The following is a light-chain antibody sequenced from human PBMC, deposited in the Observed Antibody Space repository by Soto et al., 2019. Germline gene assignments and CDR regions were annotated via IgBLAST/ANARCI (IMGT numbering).Light chain of an antibody. CDR1: SSNIGAGYD. CDR3: QSYDSSLSGSYV. CDR2: GNS. Sequence: QSVLTQPPSVSGAPGQRVTISCTGSSSNIGAGYDIHWYQQLPGTAPKLPIYGNSNRPSGVPDRFSGSKSGTSASLAITGLQAEDEADYYCQSYDSSLSGSYVLGTGTKVTVL. V-gene: IGLV1-40*01. J-gene: IGLJ1*01.